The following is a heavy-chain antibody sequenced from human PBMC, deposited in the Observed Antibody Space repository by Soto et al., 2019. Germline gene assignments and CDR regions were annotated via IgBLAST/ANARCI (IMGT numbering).Heavy chain of an antibody. V-gene: IGHV1-8*01. CDR3: AKVSRKGSAIDFDY. J-gene: IGHJ4*02. CDR1: GYTFSNYD. D-gene: IGHD3-10*01. Sequence: QVQLVQSGAELKKPGASVKVSCKASGYTFSNYDMNWVRQATGQGPEWIGWVNPNNGDTGYAQKCQGRVTLTTDISTTAAYMELTSLRSEDTAIYYCAKVSRKGSAIDFDYGGQGTLITVSS. CDR2: VNPNNGDT.